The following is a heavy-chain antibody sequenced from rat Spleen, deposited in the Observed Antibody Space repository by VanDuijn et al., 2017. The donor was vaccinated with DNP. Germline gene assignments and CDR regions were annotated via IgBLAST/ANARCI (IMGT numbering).Heavy chain of an antibody. J-gene: IGHJ2*01. CDR2: INYDCSNI. CDR3: ARWGGLGFDY. Sequence: VQLVESGGGLVQPGKSMKLSCVASGFTFTNYFMAWVRQAPKKGLEWVATINYDCSNIRYRDSVKGRFTISRDKSRVTLFLQMDSMSSEDTATYYCARWGGLGFDYWGQGVMVTVSS. D-gene: IGHD5-1*01. V-gene: IGHV5-7*01. CDR1: GFTFTNYF.